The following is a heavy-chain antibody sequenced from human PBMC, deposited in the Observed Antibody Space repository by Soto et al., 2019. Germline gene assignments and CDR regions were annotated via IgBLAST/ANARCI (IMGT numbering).Heavy chain of an antibody. CDR1: GYSISSGYY. CDR2: IYHGGST. V-gene: IGHV4-38-2*01. J-gene: IGHJ5*02. Sequence: SETLSLTCAVSGYSISSGYYWGGLRQPPGKGLEWIGSIYHGGSTYYNPSLNSGGTLSIDMTNNLVSRLLNSVTAAVTAVYYCATVGPWVPYYYDSSPYTFENWFDPWGQGTLVTVSS. D-gene: IGHD3-22*01. CDR3: ATVGPWVPYYYDSSPYTFENWFDP.